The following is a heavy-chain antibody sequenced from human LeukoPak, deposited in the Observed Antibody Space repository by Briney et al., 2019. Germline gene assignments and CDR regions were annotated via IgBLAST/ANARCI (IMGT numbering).Heavy chain of an antibody. Sequence: PGGSLRLSCAASGFTFSSYAMSWVRQAPGKGLEWVSAISGSGGSTYYADSVKGRFTISRDNAKNTLYLHMNSLRAEDTAVYYCVKDYRVGSSPAFGDFGGQGTLVTVSS. CDR3: VKDYRVGSSPAFGDF. V-gene: IGHV3-23*01. D-gene: IGHD1-26*01. CDR2: ISGSGGST. CDR1: GFTFSSYA. J-gene: IGHJ4*02.